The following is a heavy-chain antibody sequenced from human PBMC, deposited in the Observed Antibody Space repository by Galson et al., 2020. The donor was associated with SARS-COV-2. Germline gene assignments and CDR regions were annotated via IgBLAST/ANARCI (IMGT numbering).Heavy chain of an antibody. CDR1: GYTFTNYE. D-gene: IGHD4-17*01. CDR2: MNPNSGNT. J-gene: IGHJ5*02. CDR3: ARSYDDVATWFDP. V-gene: IGHV1-8*01. Sequence: ASVKVSCKASGYTFTNYEINWVRQAPGQGLEWMGWMNPNSGNTGYAQKFQGRVTMTRTTSISTAYMEPNSLTSEDTAVYYCARSYDDVATWFDPWGQGTLVTVSS.